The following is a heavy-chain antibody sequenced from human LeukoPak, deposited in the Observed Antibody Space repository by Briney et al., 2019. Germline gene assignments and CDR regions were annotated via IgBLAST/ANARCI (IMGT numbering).Heavy chain of an antibody. CDR2: ISYDGSNK. J-gene: IGHJ4*02. D-gene: IGHD4-23*01. V-gene: IGHV3-30*18. CDR3: AKEDTVVTPSFDY. CDR1: GFTFSSYG. Sequence: GGSLRLSCAASGFTFSSYGMHWVRQAPGKGLEWVAVISYDGSNKYYADSVKGRFTISRDNSKNTLYLQMNSLRAEDTAVYYCAKEDTVVTPSFDYWGQGTLVTVSS.